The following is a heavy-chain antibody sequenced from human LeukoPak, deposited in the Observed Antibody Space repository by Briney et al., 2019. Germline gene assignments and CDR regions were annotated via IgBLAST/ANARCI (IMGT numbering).Heavy chain of an antibody. CDR1: GGSFSGYY. Sequence: PSETLSLTCAVYGGSFSGYYWSWIRQPPGKGLEWIGEINHSGSTNYNPSLKSRVTISVDTPKNQFSLKQSSVTAADTAVYYCAREGVAAAGTLYYFDYWGQGTLVTVSS. V-gene: IGHV4-34*01. CDR2: INHSGST. CDR3: AREGVAAAGTLYYFDY. J-gene: IGHJ4*02. D-gene: IGHD6-13*01.